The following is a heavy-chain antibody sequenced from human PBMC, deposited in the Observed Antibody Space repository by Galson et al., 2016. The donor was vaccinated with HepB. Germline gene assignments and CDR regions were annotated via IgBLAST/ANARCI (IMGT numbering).Heavy chain of an antibody. V-gene: IGHV4-4*02. CDR2: VYHTGST. D-gene: IGHD4-23*01. CDR1: GDSINNRNW. J-gene: IGHJ6*02. Sequence: SDTLSLTCAVSGDSINNRNWWSWVRQAPGKGLQWIGEVYHTGSTNYDPSLRSRVRISGDKSKNEISLNLTSVTAADTAVYYCARVPGKVSTRPPYHFYYYAMDVWGPGTTVVVSS. CDR3: ARVPGKVSTRPPYHFYYYAMDV.